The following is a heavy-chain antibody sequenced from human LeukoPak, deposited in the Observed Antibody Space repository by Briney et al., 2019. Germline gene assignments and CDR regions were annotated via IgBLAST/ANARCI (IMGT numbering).Heavy chain of an antibody. CDR1: GFTFSSYS. V-gene: IGHV3-21*01. D-gene: IGHD2/OR15-2a*01. Sequence: GGSLRLSCAASGFTFSSYSMNWVRQAPGKGLEWVSSISSSSSYIYYADSVKGRFTISRDNAKNSLYLQMNSLRAEDTAVYYCARNIGTTSRNYYVDVWGKGTTVTVSS. J-gene: IGHJ6*03. CDR2: ISSSSSYI. CDR3: ARNIGTTSRNYYVDV.